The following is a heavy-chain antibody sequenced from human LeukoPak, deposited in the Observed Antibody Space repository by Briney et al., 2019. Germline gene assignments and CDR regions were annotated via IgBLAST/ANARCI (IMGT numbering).Heavy chain of an antibody. CDR3: ARVLYYDSQSFDY. D-gene: IGHD3-22*01. J-gene: IGHJ4*02. Sequence: PGGSLRLSCAASGFNFSSFAMHWVRQAPGKGLEWVAVISFAGDNEYYADSVKGRFTISRDNAKNTLYLQMNSLKAEDTAVYYCARVLYYDSQSFDYWGQGTLVTVSS. V-gene: IGHV3-30-3*01. CDR2: ISFAGDNE. CDR1: GFNFSSFA.